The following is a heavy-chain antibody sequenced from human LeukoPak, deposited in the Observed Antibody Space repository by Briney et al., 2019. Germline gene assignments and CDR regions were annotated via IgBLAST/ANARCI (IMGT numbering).Heavy chain of an antibody. Sequence: SETLSLTCTVSGGSISSYYWSWIRQPAGKGLEWIGRIYTSGSTNYNPSLKSRVTISEDTSKNQFSLKLSSVTAADTAVYYCARAFRGIFGVFEAFDIWGQGTMVTVSS. CDR3: ARAFRGIFGVFEAFDI. CDR1: GGSISSYY. V-gene: IGHV4-4*07. J-gene: IGHJ3*02. D-gene: IGHD3-3*01. CDR2: IYTSGST.